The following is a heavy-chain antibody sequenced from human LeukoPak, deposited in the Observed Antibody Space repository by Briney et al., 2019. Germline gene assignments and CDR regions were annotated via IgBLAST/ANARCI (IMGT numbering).Heavy chain of an antibody. V-gene: IGHV3-74*01. Sequence: GGSLRLSCAASGFTFSSYWMHWVRQAPGKGLVWVSRLNSDGSITNYADSVKGRSTISRDNTKNTLYLQMESLRAEDTAVYFCARGNYYEYWGQGTLVTVSS. CDR1: GFTFSSYW. CDR3: ARGNYYEY. CDR2: LNSDGSIT. J-gene: IGHJ4*02.